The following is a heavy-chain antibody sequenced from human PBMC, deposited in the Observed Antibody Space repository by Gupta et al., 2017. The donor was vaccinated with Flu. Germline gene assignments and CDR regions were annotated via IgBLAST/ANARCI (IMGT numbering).Heavy chain of an antibody. CDR3: AKDRGYRYGTVDY. D-gene: IGHD5-18*01. Sequence: VRQAAGKGLECVSGISDSGVTTYYADSVKGRFTISRDNSNNTLYLQMNSLRAEDTAVYYCAKDRGYRYGTVDYWGQGTLVTVSS. J-gene: IGHJ4*02. V-gene: IGHV3-23*01. CDR2: ISDSGVTT.